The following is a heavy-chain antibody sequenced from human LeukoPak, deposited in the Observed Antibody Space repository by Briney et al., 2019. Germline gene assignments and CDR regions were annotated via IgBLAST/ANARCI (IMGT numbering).Heavy chain of an antibody. CDR3: ARDPGNSSGYYFDY. CDR1: GFTFSSVG. J-gene: IGHJ4*02. Sequence: RALRLSSAASGFTFSSVGMQWVRHAPGQGGEWGAFIWYDGSNKYYADSVKGRFTISRDNSKNTLYLQMNSLRAEDTAVYYCARDPGNSSGYYFDYWGQGTLVTVSS. CDR2: IWYDGSNK. D-gene: IGHD3-22*01. V-gene: IGHV3-33*01.